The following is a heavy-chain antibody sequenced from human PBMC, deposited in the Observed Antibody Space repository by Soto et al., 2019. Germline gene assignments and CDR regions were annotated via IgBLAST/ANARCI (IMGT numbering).Heavy chain of an antibody. V-gene: IGHV1-2*04. Sequence: ASVKVSCKASGYTFTGYYMHWVRQAPGQGLERMGWINPNSGVTNYAQKFQGWVTITRDTSISTAYMELSRLRSDDTAVYYCARGLSGNFILYYFDYWGQGTLVTVSS. J-gene: IGHJ4*02. CDR2: INPNSGVT. D-gene: IGHD1-20*01. CDR3: ARGLSGNFILYYFDY. CDR1: GYTFTGYY.